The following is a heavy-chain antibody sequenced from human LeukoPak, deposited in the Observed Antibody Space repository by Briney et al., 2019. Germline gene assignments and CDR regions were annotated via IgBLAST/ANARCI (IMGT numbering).Heavy chain of an antibody. Sequence: GSLRLSCAASGFTFSSYAMHWVRQAPGKGLEWVAVISYDGSNKYYADSVKGRFTISRDNSKNTLYLQMNSLRAEDTAVYYCARGYYDSSGYHDAFDIWGQGTMVTVSS. J-gene: IGHJ3*02. CDR3: ARGYYDSSGYHDAFDI. D-gene: IGHD3-22*01. V-gene: IGHV3-30-3*01. CDR2: ISYDGSNK. CDR1: GFTFSSYA.